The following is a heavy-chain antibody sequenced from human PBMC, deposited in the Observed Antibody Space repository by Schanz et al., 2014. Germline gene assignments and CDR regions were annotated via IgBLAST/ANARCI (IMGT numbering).Heavy chain of an antibody. V-gene: IGHV3-7*01. J-gene: IGHJ4*02. Sequence: VRLVESGGGVVQPGRSLRLSCAASGFTLSSYGMHWVRQAPGKGLEWVANIKEDGSVKDYVDSVKGRFTISRDNAKNSLYLQMTSLRAEDTAVYYCVRVSFADPRLYRGMDRDIDYWGQGTLVTVSS. CDR3: VRVSFADPRLYRGMDRDIDY. CDR2: IKEDGSVK. CDR1: GFTLSSYG. D-gene: IGHD5-18*01.